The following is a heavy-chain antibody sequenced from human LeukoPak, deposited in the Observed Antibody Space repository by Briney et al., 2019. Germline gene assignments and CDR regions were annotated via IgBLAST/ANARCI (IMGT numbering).Heavy chain of an antibody. CDR3: ARGLGDSSGYPLDY. CDR2: IGTAGDT. D-gene: IGHD3-22*01. CDR1: GFTFSSYD. J-gene: IGHJ4*02. V-gene: IGHV3-13*01. Sequence: GGCLRLSCAASGFTFSSYDMHWVRQATGKGLGWVSAIGTAGDTYYPGSVKGRFTISRENAKNSLYLQMNSLRAGDTAVYYCARGLGDSSGYPLDYWGQGTLVTVSS.